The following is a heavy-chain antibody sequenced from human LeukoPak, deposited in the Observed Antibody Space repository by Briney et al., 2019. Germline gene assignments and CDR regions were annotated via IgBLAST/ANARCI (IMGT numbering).Heavy chain of an antibody. J-gene: IGHJ4*02. CDR2: FIPIFGTA. CDR3: AKEVGDFWSARGSGGYFDY. Sequence: SVKVSCKASGGPFSSYAISWVRQAPGQGLEWMGGFIPIFGTANYAQKFQGRVTITTDESTSTAYMELSSLRSEDTAVYYCAKEVGDFWSARGSGGYFDYWGQGTLVTVSS. CDR1: GGPFSSYA. V-gene: IGHV1-69*05. D-gene: IGHD3-3*01.